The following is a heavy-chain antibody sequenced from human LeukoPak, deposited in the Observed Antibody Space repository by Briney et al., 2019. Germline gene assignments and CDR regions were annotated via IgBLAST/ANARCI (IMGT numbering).Heavy chain of an antibody. CDR3: AMVTTYSSSWYRTFEGRINWFDP. V-gene: IGHV1-46*01. CDR2: INPSGGST. CDR1: GYTFTSYY. D-gene: IGHD6-13*01. J-gene: IGHJ5*02. Sequence: ASVKVSCKASGYTFTSYYMHWVRQAPGQGLEWMRIINPSGGSTSYAQKFQGRVTMTRDTSTSTVYMELSSLRSEDTAVYYCAMVTTYSSSWYRTFEGRINWFDPWGQGTLVTVSS.